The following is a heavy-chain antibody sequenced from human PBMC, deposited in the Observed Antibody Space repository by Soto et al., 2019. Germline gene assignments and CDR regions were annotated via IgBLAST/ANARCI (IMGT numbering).Heavy chain of an antibody. CDR3: AKNRREVVSPDYY. J-gene: IGHJ4*02. CDR2: ISGSGGST. V-gene: IGHV3-23*01. CDR1: GFTFSSYA. Sequence: GGSLRLSCAASGFTFSSYAMSWVRRAPGKGLEWVSAISGSGGSTYYADSVKGRFTISRDNSKNTLYLQMNSLRAEDTAVYYCAKNRREVVSPDYYWGQGTLVTVSS. D-gene: IGHD6-19*01.